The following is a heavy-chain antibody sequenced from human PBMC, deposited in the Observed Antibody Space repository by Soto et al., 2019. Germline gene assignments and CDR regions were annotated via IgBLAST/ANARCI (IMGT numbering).Heavy chain of an antibody. CDR3: AVYGGNSGVRFDP. D-gene: IGHD4-17*01. V-gene: IGHV4-30-2*01. CDR1: GGSISSGGYS. CDR2: IYHSGST. Sequence: QLQLQESGSGLVKPSQTLSLTCAVSGGSISSGGYSWSWIRQPPGKGLEWIGYIYHSGSTYYNPSLQSRVTISVDRSKNQFSLKLSSVTAADTAVYYGAVYGGNSGVRFDPWGQGTLVTVSS. J-gene: IGHJ5*02.